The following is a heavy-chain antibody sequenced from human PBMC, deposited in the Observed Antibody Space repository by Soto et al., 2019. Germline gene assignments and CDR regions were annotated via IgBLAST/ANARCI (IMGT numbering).Heavy chain of an antibody. V-gene: IGHV3-48*02. Sequence: EVQLVESGGGLVQPGGSLRLSCAASGFTFSSYSMNWVRQAPGKGLEWVSYISSSSSTIYYADSVKGRFTISRDNAKNPLYLQMNSLRDEDTAVYYCASELAALSWFDPWGQGTLVTVSS. J-gene: IGHJ5*02. CDR1: GFTFSSYS. CDR2: ISSSSSTI. CDR3: ASELAALSWFDP. D-gene: IGHD1-1*01.